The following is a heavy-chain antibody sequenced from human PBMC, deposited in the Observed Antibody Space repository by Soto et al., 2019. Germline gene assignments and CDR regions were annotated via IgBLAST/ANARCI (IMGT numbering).Heavy chain of an antibody. D-gene: IGHD4-4*01. CDR2: ISSSSSYI. V-gene: IGHV3-21*01. CDR1: GFTFSSYS. CDR3: ARDSPTVTTDYYYGMDV. Sequence: LGGSLRLSCAASGFTFSSYSMNWVRQAPGKGLEWVSSISSSSSYIYYADSVKGRFTISRDNAKNSLYLQMNSLRAEDTAVYYCARDSPTVTTDYYYGMDVWGQGTTVTVSS. J-gene: IGHJ6*02.